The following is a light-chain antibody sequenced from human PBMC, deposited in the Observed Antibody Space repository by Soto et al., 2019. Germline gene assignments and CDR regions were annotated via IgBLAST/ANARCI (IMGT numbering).Light chain of an antibody. V-gene: IGLV2-23*01. Sequence: QSALTQPASVSGSPGQSITISCTGTSNDIGSYNLVSWYQHLPGKAPKLMIYEDTKRPSGVSNRFSDSKSGNTASLTISGLQAEDEADFYCCSYAGSSTLVFGGGTKLTVL. CDR1: SNDIGSYNL. CDR2: EDT. CDR3: CSYAGSSTLV. J-gene: IGLJ3*02.